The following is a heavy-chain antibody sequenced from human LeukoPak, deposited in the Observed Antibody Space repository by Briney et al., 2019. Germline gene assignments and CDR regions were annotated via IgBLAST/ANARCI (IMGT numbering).Heavy chain of an antibody. V-gene: IGHV1-2*02. CDR1: GYTFTNYY. Sequence: ASVKVSCKASGYTFTNYYIHWVQQAPGHGLEWMGAINPSSGGTNSAQKFQGRVSMTRDTSISTAYMEVSRLRSDDTAVFYCVRDLVTTGPYGMDVWGQGTTVTVSS. D-gene: IGHD4-17*01. J-gene: IGHJ6*02. CDR2: INPSSGGT. CDR3: VRDLVTTGPYGMDV.